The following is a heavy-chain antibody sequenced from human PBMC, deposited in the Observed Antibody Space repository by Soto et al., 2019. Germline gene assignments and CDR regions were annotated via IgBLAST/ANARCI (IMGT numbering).Heavy chain of an antibody. D-gene: IGHD3-22*01. V-gene: IGHV3-30-3*01. CDR3: AKDTYYHDSSGYYVFDS. CDR2: ISYDGSNK. CDR1: GFTFTSYA. J-gene: IGHJ4*02. Sequence: SLRLSCAASGFTFTSYAMHWVRQTPGKGLEWVAGISYDGSNKYYVDSMKGRLTISRDNSKNTLDLQMNSLRAEDTAVYYCAKDTYYHDSSGYYVFDSWGQGTLVTVSS.